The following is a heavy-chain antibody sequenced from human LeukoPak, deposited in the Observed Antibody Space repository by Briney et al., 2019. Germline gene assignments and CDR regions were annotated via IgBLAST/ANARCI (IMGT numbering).Heavy chain of an antibody. CDR1: GGSISNYF. CDR3: ARGGCSSTSCYSNWFDP. J-gene: IGHJ5*02. CDR2: IYYSGNT. D-gene: IGHD2-2*01. Sequence: PSGTLSLTCTVSGGSISNYFWSWIRQAPGKGLEYIGLIYYSGNTNYNPSFKSRVTISVDTSKKQFSLKLSSVTAADTAVYYCARGGCSSTSCYSNWFDPWGQGTLVTVSS. V-gene: IGHV4-59*01.